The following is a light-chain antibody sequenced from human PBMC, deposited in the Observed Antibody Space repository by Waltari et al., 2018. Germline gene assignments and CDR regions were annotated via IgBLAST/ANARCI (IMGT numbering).Light chain of an antibody. Sequence: DIVMTQSPESLSVSLGETATISFKSSQNLFQDSSNKNYLAWYQQKPGLPPKLLIYLSSKRHSVISDRFSGSGSGTHFTLTISDVQAEDVAVYYCHQYYSSPWTFGQGTKVEIK. J-gene: IGKJ1*01. CDR1: QNLFQDSSNKNY. CDR3: HQYYSSPWT. V-gene: IGKV4-1*01. CDR2: LSS.